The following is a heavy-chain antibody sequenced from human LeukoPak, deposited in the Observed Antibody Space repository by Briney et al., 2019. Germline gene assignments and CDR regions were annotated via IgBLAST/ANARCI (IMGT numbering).Heavy chain of an antibody. CDR2: ISGSGGST. CDR3: AKLTLVGSYNFDY. D-gene: IGHD1-26*01. CDR1: GFTFSSYA. V-gene: IGHV3-23*01. J-gene: IGHJ4*02. Sequence: PGGSLRLSCAASGFTFSSYAVSWVRQAPGKGLEWVSAISGSGGSTYYADSVKGRFTISRDNSKNTLYLQMSSLRAEDTAVYYCAKLTLVGSYNFDYWGQGTLVTVSS.